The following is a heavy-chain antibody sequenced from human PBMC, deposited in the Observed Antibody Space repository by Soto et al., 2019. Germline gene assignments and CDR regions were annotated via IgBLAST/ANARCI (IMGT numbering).Heavy chain of an antibody. J-gene: IGHJ4*02. Sequence: GGSLRLSCAASGFTISSNFMSWVRQAPRKGLERVSIIFIDDSTYYADSVNCRFTISRDNAKNSLYLQMNRMRGEDTAVYYCARARNFLDCWGPGTMVTVYS. D-gene: IGHD1-7*01. CDR1: GFTISSNF. CDR3: ARARNFLDC. CDR2: IFIDDST. V-gene: IGHV3-53*01.